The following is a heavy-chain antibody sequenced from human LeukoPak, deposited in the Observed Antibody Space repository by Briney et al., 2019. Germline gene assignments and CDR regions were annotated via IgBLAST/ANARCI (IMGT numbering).Heavy chain of an antibody. D-gene: IGHD3-10*02. J-gene: IGHJ6*04. Sequence: GGSLRLSCAASGFTFSSYEMNWVRQAPGKGLEWISYISGSSSNIYYADSVKGRFIISRDNAKNSLYLQMNSLRAEDTAVYYCAELGITMIGGVWGKGTTVTISS. CDR3: AELGITMIGGV. V-gene: IGHV3-48*03. CDR1: GFTFSSYE. CDR2: ISGSSSNI.